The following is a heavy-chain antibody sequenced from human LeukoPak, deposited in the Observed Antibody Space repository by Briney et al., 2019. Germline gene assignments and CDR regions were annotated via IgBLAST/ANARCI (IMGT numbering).Heavy chain of an antibody. D-gene: IGHD1-26*01. V-gene: IGHV4-59*01. CDR2: ISNSGYT. Sequence: SSESLSLTCTVSGGSISSYYWSWIRQPPGKGLEWIGYISNSGYTSYNPSLRSRVTISVDTSKNQFSLNLSSVTAADTAVYYCARVSLSGSYSPFDPWGQGTLVTVSS. CDR3: ARVSLSGSYSPFDP. J-gene: IGHJ5*02. CDR1: GGSISSYY.